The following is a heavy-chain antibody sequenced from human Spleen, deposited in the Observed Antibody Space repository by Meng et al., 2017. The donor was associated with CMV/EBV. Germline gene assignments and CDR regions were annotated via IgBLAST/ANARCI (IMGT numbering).Heavy chain of an antibody. CDR2: ITTSGDYM. CDR3: ARDPRVKSYVVVPAASDY. V-gene: IGHV3-23*01. D-gene: IGHD2-2*01. Sequence: GGSLRLSCAASGFTFSSYAMSWVRQAPGKGLEWVSSITTSGDYMYYADSVKGRFTISRDNTKNTVYLQMNSLRAEDTAVYYCARDPRVKSYVVVPAASDYWGQGTMVTVSS. CDR1: GFTFSSYA. J-gene: IGHJ4*02.